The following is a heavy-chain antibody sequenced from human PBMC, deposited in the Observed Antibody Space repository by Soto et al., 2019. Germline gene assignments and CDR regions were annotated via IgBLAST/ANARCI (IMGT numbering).Heavy chain of an antibody. V-gene: IGHV4-34*01. J-gene: IGHJ6*02. CDR3: ARDLWGYCGADCYPLDV. CDR1: GGSDRDHY. D-gene: IGHD2-21*02. Sequence: PSETLPLTSAVDGGSDRDHYWSWIRPPPGKGLEWIGEINHSGSTIYNPSLKSRVTISVDTSKNQFSLKLNSVTAADTAVYYCARDLWGYCGADCYPLDVWGQGTTVT. CDR2: INHSGST.